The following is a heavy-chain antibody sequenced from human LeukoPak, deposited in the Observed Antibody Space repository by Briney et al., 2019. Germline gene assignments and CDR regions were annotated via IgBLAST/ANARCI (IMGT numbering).Heavy chain of an antibody. Sequence: GESLKISCKASGYKFTSYWIGWMRQMPGKGLEWMGVIYPSDSDTRYNVSFEGQVTISADKSINTAYLQWISLRPSDTAVYYCAKGDGEFEYWGQGTLVTVSS. CDR1: GYKFTSYW. J-gene: IGHJ4*02. D-gene: IGHD3-10*01. CDR3: AKGDGEFEY. CDR2: IYPSDSDT. V-gene: IGHV5-51*01.